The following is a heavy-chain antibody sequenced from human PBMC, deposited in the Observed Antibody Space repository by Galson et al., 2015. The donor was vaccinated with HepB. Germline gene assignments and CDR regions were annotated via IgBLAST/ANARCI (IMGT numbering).Heavy chain of an antibody. Sequence: VQLQESGPGLVKPSETLSLTCTVSGGSISSYYWSWIRQPPGKGLEWIGCIYYSGSTNYNPPLKSRATISVDTSKNQFSLKRSSVTAADTAVYYCAREGGWLLSYFDYWGQGTLVTVSS. CDR1: GGSISSYY. D-gene: IGHD3-9*01. CDR2: IYYSGST. J-gene: IGHJ4*02. V-gene: IGHV4-59*12. CDR3: AREGGWLLSYFDY.